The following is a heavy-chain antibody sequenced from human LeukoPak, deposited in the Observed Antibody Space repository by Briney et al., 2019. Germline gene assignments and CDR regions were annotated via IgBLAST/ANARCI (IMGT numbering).Heavy chain of an antibody. CDR3: ARGSIAPNDAFDI. V-gene: IGHV4-39*07. D-gene: IGHD6-13*01. CDR1: GGSISSGSYY. CDR2: IYYSGST. Sequence: PSETLSLTCTVSGGSISSGSYYWGWIRQPPGKGLEWIGSIYYSGSTYYNPSLKSRVTISVDTSKNQFSLKLSSVTAADTAVYYCARGSIAPNDAFDIWGQGTMVTVSS. J-gene: IGHJ3*02.